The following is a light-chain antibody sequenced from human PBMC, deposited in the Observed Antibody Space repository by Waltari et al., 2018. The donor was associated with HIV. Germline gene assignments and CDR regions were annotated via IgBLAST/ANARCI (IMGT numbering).Light chain of an antibody. CDR3: CSSAGRDIFV. CDR2: EVN. Sequence: QSALTQPASVSGSPGQSITISCTGTSSDVGNYNLVSWYQHHPGKVPKLMIYEVNKRPSGVSNRFSGSKSGNTASLTISGLQAEDEVDYYCCSSAGRDIFVFGTGTKVTVL. J-gene: IGLJ1*01. V-gene: IGLV2-23*02. CDR1: SSDVGNYNL.